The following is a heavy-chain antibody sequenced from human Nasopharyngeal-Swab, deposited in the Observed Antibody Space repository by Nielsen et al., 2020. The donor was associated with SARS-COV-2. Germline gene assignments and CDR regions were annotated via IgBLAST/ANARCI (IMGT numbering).Heavy chain of an antibody. CDR1: GFTFGDKS. V-gene: IGHV3-9*01. J-gene: IGHJ6*03. CDR2: IDWNSANV. CDR3: AKDRRARRNYYYYMDV. Sequence: SLKISCTGSGFTFGDKSMHWVRQAPGKGLEWVSGIDWNSANVGYADSVKGRFTISRDNSKNSLYLQMNSLRTEDTALYYCAKDRRARRNYYYYMDVWGKGTTVTVSS.